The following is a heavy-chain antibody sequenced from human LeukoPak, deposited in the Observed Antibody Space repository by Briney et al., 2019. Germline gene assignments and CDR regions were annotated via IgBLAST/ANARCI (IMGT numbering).Heavy chain of an antibody. CDR1: GFTFSNYW. J-gene: IGHJ4*02. D-gene: IGHD4-17*01. CDR3: ALPLRDGDFYFDY. Sequence: GGSLRLSCAASGFTFSNYWMHWVRQAPGKGLVWVSRIKRDGRSTNYADSVKGRFTISRDNAKNTVFLQMNSLRAEDTAVYYCALPLRDGDFYFDYWGQGALVTVSS. V-gene: IGHV3-74*01. CDR2: IKRDGRST.